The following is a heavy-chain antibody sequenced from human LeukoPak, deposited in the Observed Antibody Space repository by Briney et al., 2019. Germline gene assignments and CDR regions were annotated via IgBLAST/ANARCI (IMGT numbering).Heavy chain of an antibody. CDR2: IKQDGSEK. CDR1: GFTFSSYW. V-gene: IGHV3-7*01. CDR3: ARSGVPYYYYYMDV. D-gene: IGHD6-25*01. Sequence: GSLRLSCAASGFTFSSYWMSWVRQAPGKGLEWAANIKQDGSEKYYVDSVKGRFTISRDNAKNSLYLQMNSLRAEDTAVYYCARSGVPYYYYYMDVWGKGTTVTVSS. J-gene: IGHJ6*03.